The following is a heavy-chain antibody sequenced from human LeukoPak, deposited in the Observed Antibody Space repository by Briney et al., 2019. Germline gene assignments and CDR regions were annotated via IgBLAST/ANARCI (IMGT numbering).Heavy chain of an antibody. CDR2: ISYSGNT. CDR1: GDSISRHY. Sequence: SETLSLTCSVSGDSISRHYWSWIRQPHGKGLEWIGYISYSGNTRYNPSFQSRVTISMEMSKTHFSLKLTSVTAADTAVYYCTRLLNNDNAGDPDTFDIWGPGTMVTVSS. D-gene: IGHD4-17*01. V-gene: IGHV4-59*08. CDR3: TRLLNNDNAGDPDTFDI. J-gene: IGHJ3*02.